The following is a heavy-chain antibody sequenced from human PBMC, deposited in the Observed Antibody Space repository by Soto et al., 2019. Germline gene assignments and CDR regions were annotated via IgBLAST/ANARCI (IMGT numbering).Heavy chain of an antibody. Sequence: GESLKISCKGSGYSFTSYWIGWVRQMPGKGLEWMGIIYPGDSDTRYSPSFQGQVTISADKSISTAYLQWSSLKASDTAMYYCARPWSDYGGNLYYFDYWGQGTLVTVSS. V-gene: IGHV5-51*01. CDR3: ARPWSDYGGNLYYFDY. CDR2: IYPGDSDT. CDR1: GYSFTSYW. D-gene: IGHD4-17*01. J-gene: IGHJ4*02.